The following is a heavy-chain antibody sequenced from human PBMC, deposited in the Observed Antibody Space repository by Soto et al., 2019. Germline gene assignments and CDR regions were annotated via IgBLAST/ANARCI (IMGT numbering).Heavy chain of an antibody. Sequence: GGSLRLSCAASGFTFSSYGMHWVRQAPGKGLEWVAVIWYDGSSKYYADSVKGRFTISRDNSKNTLYLQMNSLRAEDTAVYYCARGPGAGTVTDYYYYYGMDVWGQGTTVTVSS. D-gene: IGHD6-19*01. CDR1: GFTFSSYG. CDR3: ARGPGAGTVTDYYYYYGMDV. CDR2: IWYDGSSK. J-gene: IGHJ6*02. V-gene: IGHV3-33*01.